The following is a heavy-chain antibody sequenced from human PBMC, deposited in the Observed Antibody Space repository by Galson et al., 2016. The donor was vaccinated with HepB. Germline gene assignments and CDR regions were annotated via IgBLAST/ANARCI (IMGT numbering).Heavy chain of an antibody. CDR3: ASTPEYCSGGSCFNGAAFDI. J-gene: IGHJ3*02. Sequence: TLSLTCAVSGGSVSSASYSWSWIRQPPGKGLEWIGYIYDGGITYYKSSLKSRVTISVDRSKNHFSLHLSSVTAADTALYYCASTPEYCSGGSCFNGAAFDIWGQGTMVTVSS. CDR1: GGSVSSASYS. V-gene: IGHV4-30-2*01. CDR2: IYDGGIT. D-gene: IGHD2-15*01.